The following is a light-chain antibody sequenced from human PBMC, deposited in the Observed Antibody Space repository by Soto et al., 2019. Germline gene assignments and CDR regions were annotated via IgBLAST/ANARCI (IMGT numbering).Light chain of an antibody. CDR1: SSDIGSNS. Sequence: QLVLTQPPSASRTLGQRVTIPCSGSSSDIGSNSVNWYQQLPGAAPRLLIYANDHRPSGVPDRFSASKSGTSASLAISGVRSEDEAFYYCATWSDSLKGWVFGGGTKLTVL. J-gene: IGLJ3*02. CDR2: AND. CDR3: ATWSDSLKGWV. V-gene: IGLV1-44*01.